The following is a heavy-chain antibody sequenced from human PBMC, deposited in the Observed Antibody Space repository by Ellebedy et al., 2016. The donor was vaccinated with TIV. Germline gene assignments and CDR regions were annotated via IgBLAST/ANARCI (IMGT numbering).Heavy chain of an antibody. V-gene: IGHV4-61*01. CDR3: ARESYDIWTGYSNGLDV. J-gene: IGHJ6*02. CDR2: IYYSGNS. Sequence: MPSETLSLTCTVSGGSVSSSNNFWSWIRQPPGKGLEWIGYIYYSGNSKYNPSLSSRVTTSLDTSKNQFSLKLTAVTAADTAVYYCARESYDIWTGYSNGLDVWGQGTTVTISS. D-gene: IGHD3/OR15-3a*01. CDR1: GGSVSSSNNF.